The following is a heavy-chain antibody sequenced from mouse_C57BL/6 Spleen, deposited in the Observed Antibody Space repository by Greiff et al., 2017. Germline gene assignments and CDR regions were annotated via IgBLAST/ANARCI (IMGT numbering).Heavy chain of an antibody. V-gene: IGHV14-4*01. CDR3: TTYYDYDNYAMDY. J-gene: IGHJ4*01. Sequence: EVQLQESGAELVRPGASVKLSCTASGFNIKDDYMHWVKQRPEQGLEWIGWIDPENGDTEYASKFQGKATITAATSSNTAYLQLSSLTSEDTAVYYCTTYYDYDNYAMDYWGQGTSVTVSS. CDR1: GFNIKDDY. CDR2: IDPENGDT. D-gene: IGHD2-4*01.